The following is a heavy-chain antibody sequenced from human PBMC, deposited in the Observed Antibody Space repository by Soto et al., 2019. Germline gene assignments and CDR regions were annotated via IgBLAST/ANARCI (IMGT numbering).Heavy chain of an antibody. Sequence: PSETLSLTCGIKGASVSGFYWSWIRQPPGKALEFLGEIDQSGVIRYNSSLNWRLLMSLDMSKNELSLQLTSVTAADTARYFCARGKRVECTATSCLFRGIDYYFGLDPWGQGTPVTVSS. CDR1: GASVSGFY. D-gene: IGHD2-8*02. V-gene: IGHV4-34*01. J-gene: IGHJ6*02. CDR3: ARGKRVECTATSCLFRGIDYYFGLDP. CDR2: IDQSGVI.